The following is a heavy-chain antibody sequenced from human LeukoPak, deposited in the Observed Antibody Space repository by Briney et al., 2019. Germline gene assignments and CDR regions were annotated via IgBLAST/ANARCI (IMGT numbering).Heavy chain of an antibody. D-gene: IGHD4-17*01. CDR1: GGSISSSSYY. V-gene: IGHV4-39*01. J-gene: IGHJ4*02. CDR3: AAEMTTVTTATDY. Sequence: PSETLSLTCTVSGGSISSSSYYWGWIRQPPGMGLEWIGIIYYSGTTYYNPSLKSRVTISVDTSKNQFSLNLRSVTAADTAVYYCAAEMTTVTTATDYWGQGTLVTVSS. CDR2: IYYSGTT.